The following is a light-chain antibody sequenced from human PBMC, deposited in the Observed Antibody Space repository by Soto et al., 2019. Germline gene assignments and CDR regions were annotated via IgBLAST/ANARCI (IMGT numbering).Light chain of an antibody. CDR3: QQRSNWPLT. CDR1: QSVTSNY. CDR2: GAS. V-gene: IGKV3D-20*02. J-gene: IGKJ5*01. Sequence: AVTQAPRMLSTSPEERASLSCRTSQSVTSNYLAWYQQKRGQAPRLLIWGASIRATDLPDRFSGSGSGTDFTLTISSLEPEDFAVYYCQQRSNWPLTFGQGTRLEIK.